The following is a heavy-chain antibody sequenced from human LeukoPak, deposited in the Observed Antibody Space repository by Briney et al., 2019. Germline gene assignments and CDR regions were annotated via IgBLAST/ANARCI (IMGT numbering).Heavy chain of an antibody. J-gene: IGHJ4*02. D-gene: IGHD4-17*01. V-gene: IGHV4-31*03. Sequence: SETLSLTCTVSGGSISSGGYYWSWIRQYPGKGLEWIGYIYYSGSTYYNPSLKSRVTISVDTSKNQFSLKLSSVTAADTAVYYCARRGTTVTVFDYWGQGTPVTVSS. CDR1: GGSISSGGYY. CDR2: IYYSGST. CDR3: ARRGTTVTVFDY.